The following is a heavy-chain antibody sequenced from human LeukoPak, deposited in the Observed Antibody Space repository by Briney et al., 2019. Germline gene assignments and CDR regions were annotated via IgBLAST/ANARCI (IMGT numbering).Heavy chain of an antibody. CDR1: GGTFSSYT. J-gene: IGHJ3*02. V-gene: IGHV1-69*04. CDR2: IIPILGIA. CDR3: AREKYYYVSSGYGDAFDI. Sequence: SVKVSCKASGGTFSSYTISWVRQAPGQGLEWMGRIIPILGIANYAQKFQGRVTITADKSTSTAYMELSSLRSEDTAVNYCAREKYYYVSSGYGDAFDIWGQGTMVNVSS. D-gene: IGHD3-22*01.